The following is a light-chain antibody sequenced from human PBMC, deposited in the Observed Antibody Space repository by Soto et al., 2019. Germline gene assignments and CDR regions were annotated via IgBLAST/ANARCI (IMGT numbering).Light chain of an antibody. CDR2: DAS. CDR3: QQYNSYSSIT. Sequence: DIQMTQSPSTLSASVGDRVTITCRASQSISSWLAWYQQKPGKAPKLLIYDASSLESGVPSRFSGSGSGTEFTLTISSLQPDDFATYYCQQYNSYSSITFGQGTR. V-gene: IGKV1-5*01. J-gene: IGKJ5*01. CDR1: QSISSW.